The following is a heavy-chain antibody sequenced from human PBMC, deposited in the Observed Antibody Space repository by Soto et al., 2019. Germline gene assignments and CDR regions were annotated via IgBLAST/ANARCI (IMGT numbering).Heavy chain of an antibody. V-gene: IGHV1-18*01. CDR1: GDTFTSYG. CDR3: ARGIGVAAAGITYNWFDP. CDR2: ISAYNGNT. Sequence: ASVKVSCKDSGDTFTSYGISWVRQAPGQGLEWMGWISAYNGNTNYAQKLQGRVTMTTDTSTSTAYMELRSLRSDDTAVYYCARGIGVAAAGITYNWFDPWGQGTLVTVSS. D-gene: IGHD6-13*01. J-gene: IGHJ5*02.